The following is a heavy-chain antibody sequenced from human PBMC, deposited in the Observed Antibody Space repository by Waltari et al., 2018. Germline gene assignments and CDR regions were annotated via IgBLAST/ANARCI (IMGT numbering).Heavy chain of an antibody. J-gene: IGHJ3*02. D-gene: IGHD7-27*01. CDR1: GFTFGSYS. V-gene: IGHV3-48*01. CDR2: ISSSSSTI. CDR3: ARDLTGNHDAFDI. Sequence: EVQLVESGGGLVQPGGSLRLSGAASGFTFGSYSMNWVRQAPGKGLEWVSYISSSSSTIYYADSVKGRFTISRDNAKNSLYLQMNSLRAEDTAVYYCARDLTGNHDAFDIWGQGTMVTVSS.